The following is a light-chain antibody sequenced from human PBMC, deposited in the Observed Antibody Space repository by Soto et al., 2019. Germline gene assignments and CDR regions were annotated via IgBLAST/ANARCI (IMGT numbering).Light chain of an antibody. CDR1: QSVCRN. V-gene: IGKV3-15*01. CDR3: QEYSKWPLFT. J-gene: IGKJ3*01. Sequence: EIVVTQSPGILSVSPGDRATLSCRASQSVCRNLAWYQQKPGQAPTLLIYAASTRATGLPARFSGSGSGTDFTLTIGSLQSEDFAVYYCQEYSKWPLFTFGPGTRVDIK. CDR2: AAS.